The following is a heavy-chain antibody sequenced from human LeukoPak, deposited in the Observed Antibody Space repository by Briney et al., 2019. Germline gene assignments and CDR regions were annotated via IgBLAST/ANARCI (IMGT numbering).Heavy chain of an antibody. CDR1: GFTVSSSY. J-gene: IGHJ4*02. V-gene: IGHV3-53*01. Sequence: GGSLRLSCAASGFTVSSSYMIWVRQAPGKGLEWVSVIYSGGYTYYADSVKGRFTISRDHSKNTLYLQMYSLRAEDTAVYYCARENGYKVFDYWGQGTLVTVSS. D-gene: IGHD5-24*01. CDR2: IYSGGYT. CDR3: ARENGYKVFDY.